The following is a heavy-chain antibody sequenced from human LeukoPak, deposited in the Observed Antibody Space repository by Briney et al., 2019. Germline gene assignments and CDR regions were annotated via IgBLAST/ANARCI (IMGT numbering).Heavy chain of an antibody. D-gene: IGHD5-18*01. J-gene: IGHJ4*02. Sequence: GGSLRLSCAASGFTFSSYGMHWVRQAPGKGLEWVAFIRYDGSNKYYADSVKGRFTISRDNSKNTLYLQMNSLRAEGTAVYYCAKSFTADPYYFDYWGQGTLVTVSS. V-gene: IGHV3-30*02. CDR1: GFTFSSYG. CDR3: AKSFTADPYYFDY. CDR2: IRYDGSNK.